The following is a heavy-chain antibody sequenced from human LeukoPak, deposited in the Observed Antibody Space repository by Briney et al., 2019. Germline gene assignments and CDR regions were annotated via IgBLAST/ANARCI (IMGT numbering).Heavy chain of an antibody. Sequence: AASVTVSCKASGYTFTSYGISWVRQAPGQGLEWMGWISAYNGNTNYAQKLQGRVTMTTDTSTSTAYMELRSLRSDDTAVYYCARGQMSTMNLYSNAFDIWGQGTMATVSS. CDR3: ARGQMSTMNLYSNAFDI. V-gene: IGHV1-18*01. J-gene: IGHJ3*02. CDR1: GYTFTSYG. D-gene: IGHD5-24*01. CDR2: ISAYNGNT.